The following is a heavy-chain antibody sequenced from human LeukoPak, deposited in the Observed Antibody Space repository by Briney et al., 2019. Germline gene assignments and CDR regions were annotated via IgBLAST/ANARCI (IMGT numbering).Heavy chain of an antibody. D-gene: IGHD5/OR15-5a*01. CDR2: IYYSGST. V-gene: IGHV4-59*12. J-gene: IGHJ4*02. CDR1: GVSISSYY. CDR3: ARVSRNPGGTYYFDY. Sequence: SETLSLTCTGSGVSISSYYWSWIRQPPGKGLEWIGYIYYSGSTNYNPSLKSRVTISVDTSKNQFSLKLSSVTAADTAVYYCARVSRNPGGTYYFDYWGQGTLVTVSS.